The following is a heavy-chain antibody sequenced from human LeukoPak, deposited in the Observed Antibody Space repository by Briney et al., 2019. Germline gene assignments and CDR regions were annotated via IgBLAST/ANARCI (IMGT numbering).Heavy chain of an antibody. CDR1: GGSFSGYY. CDR2: ISYDGSNK. CDR3: AKDGASSGCFDY. D-gene: IGHD6-19*01. J-gene: IGHJ4*02. V-gene: IGHV3-30*18. Sequence: LSLTCAVYGGSFSGYYWSWIRQAPGKGLEWVAVISYDGSNKYYADSVKGRFTISRDNSKNTLYLQMNSLRAEDTAVYYCAKDGASSGCFDYWGQGTLVTVSS.